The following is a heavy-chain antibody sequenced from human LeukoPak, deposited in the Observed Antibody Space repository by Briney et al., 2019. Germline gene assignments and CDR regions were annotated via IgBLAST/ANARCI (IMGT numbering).Heavy chain of an antibody. J-gene: IGHJ3*02. CDR1: GFTFSSYA. CDR2: ISSDGSNE. Sequence: PGGSLRLSCAAPGFTFSSYAMHWVRQAPGKGLEWVAVISSDGSNEYYADSVKGRFTISRDNSRNTLYLQMNSLRAEDTAVYYCTREGVYSPDPSSYHRDAFDIWGQGTVVTVSS. D-gene: IGHD3-16*02. CDR3: TREGVYSPDPSSYHRDAFDI. V-gene: IGHV3-30-3*01.